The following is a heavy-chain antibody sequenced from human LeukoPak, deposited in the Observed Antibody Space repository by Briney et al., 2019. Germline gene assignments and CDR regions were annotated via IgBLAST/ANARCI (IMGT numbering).Heavy chain of an antibody. D-gene: IGHD4-17*01. CDR2: ISYDGSNK. V-gene: IGHV3-30*18. J-gene: IGHJ4*02. Sequence: GGSLRLSCAASGFTFSNYDMHWVRQAPGKGLEWVAVISYDGSNKYYTDSVKGRFTISRDNSKNTLYLQMNSPRAEDTAVYYCAKDDYGSDYWGQGTLVTVSS. CDR1: GFTFSNYD. CDR3: AKDDYGSDY.